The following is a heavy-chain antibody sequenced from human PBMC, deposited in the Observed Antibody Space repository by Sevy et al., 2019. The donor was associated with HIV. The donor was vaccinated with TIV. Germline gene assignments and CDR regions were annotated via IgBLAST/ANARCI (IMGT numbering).Heavy chain of an antibody. J-gene: IGHJ4*02. Sequence: SETLSLTCTLSGGSITSLYWNWIRQPPGKGLEWIANIYYNGHINYNPSLKSRVTLSLDTSKNQFSMRLSSVTAADTAMYYCAGENAWGRGYSWGQGTLVTVSS. D-gene: IGHD1-26*01. V-gene: IGHV4-59*08. CDR2: IYYNGHI. CDR3: AGENAWGRGYS. CDR1: GGSITSLY.